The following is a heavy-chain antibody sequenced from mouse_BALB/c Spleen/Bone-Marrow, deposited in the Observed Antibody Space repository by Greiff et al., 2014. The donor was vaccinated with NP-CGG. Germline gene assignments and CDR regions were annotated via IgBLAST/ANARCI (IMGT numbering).Heavy chain of an antibody. Sequence: LQQSGSELVRPGASVKLSCKASGYTFTSYWMHWVKQRPGQGLEWIGNIYPGSGSTNYDEKFKSKATLTVDTSSSTADMQLSSLTSEDSAVYYCTREGPTGTGGDYWGQGTTLTVSS. CDR2: IYPGSGST. D-gene: IGHD4-1*02. CDR3: TREGPTGTGGDY. CDR1: GYTFTSYW. V-gene: IGHV1S22*01. J-gene: IGHJ2*01.